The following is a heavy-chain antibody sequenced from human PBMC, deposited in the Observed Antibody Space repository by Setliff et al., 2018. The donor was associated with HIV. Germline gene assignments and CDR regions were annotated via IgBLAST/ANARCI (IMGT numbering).Heavy chain of an antibody. V-gene: IGHV4-31*11. CDR3: ARASLDTILGVNFYYMDV. J-gene: IGHJ6*03. CDR2: IYYSGRT. CDR1: GDSIRRGGFY. Sequence: KPSETLSLTCAVSGDSIRRGGFYWNWIRQHPGKGLEWIGDIYYSGRTHYNPSLKSRITILVDTSKNQFSLKVTSVTAADTAVYYCARASLDTILGVNFYYMDVWGKGTTVTVSS. D-gene: IGHD3-3*01.